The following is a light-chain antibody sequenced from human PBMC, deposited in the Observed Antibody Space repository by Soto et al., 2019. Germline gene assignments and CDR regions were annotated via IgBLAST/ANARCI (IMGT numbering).Light chain of an antibody. CDR3: QQYYSTPLT. CDR2: WAS. Sequence: DIVMTKSPASLAVSLGERATINSKTSQSVLYSSNNENYLAWYQQTPGQPPKLLIYWASTRESGIPDRFSGSGSGTDFTLTISSLEAEDVAVYYCQQYYSTPLTFGGGTKVEIK. V-gene: IGKV4-1*01. J-gene: IGKJ4*01. CDR1: QSVLYSSNNENY.